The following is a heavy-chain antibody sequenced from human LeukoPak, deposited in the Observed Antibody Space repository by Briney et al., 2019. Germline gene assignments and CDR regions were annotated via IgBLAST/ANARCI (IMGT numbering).Heavy chain of an antibody. CDR3: ARDEEVGVAGSIYYYYYYGMDV. CDR2: IYYSGST. D-gene: IGHD6-19*01. CDR1: GGSISSYY. J-gene: IGHJ6*02. V-gene: IGHV4-59*01. Sequence: PSETLSLTCTVSGGSISSYYWSWIRQPPGKGLEWIGYIYYSGSTNYNPSLKSRVTISVDTSKNQFSLKLSSVTAADTAVYYCARDEEVGVAGSIYYYYYYGMDVWGQGTTVTVSS.